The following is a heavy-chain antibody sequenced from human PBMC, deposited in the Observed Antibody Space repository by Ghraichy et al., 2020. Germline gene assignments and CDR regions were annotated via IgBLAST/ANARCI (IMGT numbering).Heavy chain of an antibody. D-gene: IGHD4-23*01. CDR2: ISGSARTI. Sequence: GGSLRLSCAASGFSFSDHYMHWVRQAPGKGLEWVSYISGSARTIHYADFVKGRFTISRDNAKNSLYLHMNSLRAEDTAVYYCARDQGPPYGGNAAFDYWGQGTLVTVSS. V-gene: IGHV3-11*01. CDR1: GFSFSDHY. J-gene: IGHJ4*02. CDR3: ARDQGPPYGGNAAFDY.